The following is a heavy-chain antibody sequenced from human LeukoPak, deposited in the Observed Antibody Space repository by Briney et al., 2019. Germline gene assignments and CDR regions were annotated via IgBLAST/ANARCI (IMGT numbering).Heavy chain of an antibody. D-gene: IGHD2-21*02. Sequence: SETLSLTCAVSGGSISSGGYSWSWIRQPPGKGLEWIGEINHSGSTNYNPSLKSRVTISVDTSKNQFSLKLSSVTAADTAVYYCARVETNCGGDCYPPDSPYYFDYWGQGTLVTVSS. J-gene: IGHJ4*02. CDR2: INHSGST. V-gene: IGHV4-34*01. CDR3: ARVETNCGGDCYPPDSPYYFDY. CDR1: GGSISSGGYS.